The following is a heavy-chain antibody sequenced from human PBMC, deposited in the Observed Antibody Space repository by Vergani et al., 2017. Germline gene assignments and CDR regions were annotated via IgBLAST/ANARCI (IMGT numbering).Heavy chain of an antibody. CDR3: ARDAAYCGGDCSANWFDP. V-gene: IGHV1-69*01. CDR1: GGTFKSNT. J-gene: IGHJ5*02. D-gene: IGHD2-21*02. CDR2: IIPIFGTA. Sequence: QVQLVQSGAEVKKPGSSVKVSCKTSGGTFKSNTFSWVRQAPGQGLEWMGGIIPIFGTADYAQDFQGRLSITADESTSTAYMELSSLRSEDTAVYYCARDAAYCGGDCSANWFDPWGQGTLVTVSS.